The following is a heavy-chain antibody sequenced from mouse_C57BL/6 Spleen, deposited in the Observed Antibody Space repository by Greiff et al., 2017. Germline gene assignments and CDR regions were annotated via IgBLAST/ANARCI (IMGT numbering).Heavy chain of an antibody. V-gene: IGHV1-15*01. CDR3: ARRGTAPFAY. D-gene: IGHD3-3*01. CDR1: GYTFTDYE. J-gene: IGHJ3*01. CDR2: IDPETGGT. Sequence: VKLQESGAELVRPGASVTLSCKASGYTFTDYEMHWVKQTPVHGLEWIGAIDPETGGTAYNQKFKGKAILTADKSSSTAYMQLSSLTSEDSAVYFCARRGTAPFAYWGQGTLVTVSA.